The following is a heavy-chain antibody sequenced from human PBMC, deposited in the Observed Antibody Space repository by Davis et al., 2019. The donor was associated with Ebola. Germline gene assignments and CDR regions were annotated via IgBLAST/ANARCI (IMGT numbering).Heavy chain of an antibody. CDR3: AKDKTMATHYWYFDL. J-gene: IGHJ2*01. V-gene: IGHV3-48*02. CDR1: GVTFSDYS. CDR2: ISSGGVTT. Sequence: GESLKISCAASGVTFSDYSMNWVRQAPGKGLEWVSYISSGGVTTYYTDSVRGRFTSSRDNAKNSLYLQMNSLRDEDTAVYYCAKDKTMATHYWYFDLWGRGTLVTVSS. D-gene: IGHD4/OR15-4a*01.